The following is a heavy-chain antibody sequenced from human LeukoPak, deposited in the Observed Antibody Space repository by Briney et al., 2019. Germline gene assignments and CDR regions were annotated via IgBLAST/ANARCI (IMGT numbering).Heavy chain of an antibody. J-gene: IGHJ3*02. Sequence: GGSLRLSCAASGFTVSSNYMSWVRLAPGKGLEWVSVIYSGGSTYYADSVKGRFTISRDNSKNTLYLQMNSLRAEDTAVYYCASIDYGDYDAFDIWGQGTMVTVSS. D-gene: IGHD4-17*01. CDR1: GFTVSSNY. CDR3: ASIDYGDYDAFDI. CDR2: IYSGGST. V-gene: IGHV3-66*01.